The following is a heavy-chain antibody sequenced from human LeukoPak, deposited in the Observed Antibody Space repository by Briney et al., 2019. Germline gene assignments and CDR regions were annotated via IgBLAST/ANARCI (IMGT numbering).Heavy chain of an antibody. Sequence: GGSLRLSCAASGFTFSSYSMNWVRQAPGKGLEWVSSISSSSYIYYADSVKGRFTISRDNAKNSLYLQMNSRRADDTAVYYCVKSGTWADFDSWGQGTLVTVSS. CDR3: VKSGTWADFDS. CDR2: ISSSSYI. V-gene: IGHV3-21*01. J-gene: IGHJ4*02. D-gene: IGHD1-26*01. CDR1: GFTFSSYS.